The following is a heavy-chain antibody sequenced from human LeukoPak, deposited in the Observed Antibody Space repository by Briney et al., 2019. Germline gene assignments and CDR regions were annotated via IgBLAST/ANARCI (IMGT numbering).Heavy chain of an antibody. V-gene: IGHV3-74*01. CDR2: INSDGSVT. J-gene: IGHJ6*03. CDR3: ARDSNPWYYYYYMDV. CDR1: GFTFSSYW. D-gene: IGHD4-11*01. Sequence: GGSLRLSCAASGFTFSSYWMHWVRQAPGKGLVWVSRINSDGSVTTYADSVKGRFTISRDNAKNTLYLQMNSLRAEDTAVYYCARDSNPWYYYYYMDVWGKGTTVTVSS.